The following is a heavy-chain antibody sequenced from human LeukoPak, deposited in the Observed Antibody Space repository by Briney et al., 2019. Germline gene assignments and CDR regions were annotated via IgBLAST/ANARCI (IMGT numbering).Heavy chain of an antibody. V-gene: IGHV3-23*01. CDR2: ISDSGGAI. J-gene: IGHJ6*02. CDR1: GFTFSTYA. Sequence: SGGSLRLSCSASGFTFSTYALNWVRQAPGKGLEWVSAISDSGGAIFHADSGKGRFTMSRANSTNSLFLQMNSLRVEDTAVYYCARCTVPGWYHRGMDVWGRGTTVTVSS. D-gene: IGHD2-15*01. CDR3: ARCTVPGWYHRGMDV.